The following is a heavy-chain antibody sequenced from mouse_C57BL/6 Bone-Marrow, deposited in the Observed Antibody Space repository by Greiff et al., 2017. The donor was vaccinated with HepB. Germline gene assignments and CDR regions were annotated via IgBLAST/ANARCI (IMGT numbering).Heavy chain of an antibody. CDR1: GFTFSSYA. CDR3: ARDLTTVGGYFDV. D-gene: IGHD1-1*01. J-gene: IGHJ1*03. CDR2: ISDGGSYT. V-gene: IGHV5-4*01. Sequence: EVNLVESGGGLVKPGGSLKLSCAASGFTFSSYAMSWVRQTPEKRLEWVATISDGGSYTYYPDNVKGRFTISRDNAKNNLYLQMSHLKSEDTAMYYCARDLTTVGGYFDVWGTGTTVTVSS.